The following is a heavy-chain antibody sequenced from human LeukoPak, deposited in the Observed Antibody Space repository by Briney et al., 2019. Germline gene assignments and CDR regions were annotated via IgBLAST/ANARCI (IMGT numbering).Heavy chain of an antibody. Sequence: GGSLRLSCAASGFPFSSYWMSWVRQAPGKGLEWVANIKEDGSVKYYVDSVKGRFTISRDNAKNSVCLEMNSLRAEDTAVYYCARDNYGDYGYWGQGTLVTVSS. CDR2: IKEDGSVK. CDR3: ARDNYGDYGY. D-gene: IGHD4-17*01. CDR1: GFPFSSYW. V-gene: IGHV3-7*05. J-gene: IGHJ4*02.